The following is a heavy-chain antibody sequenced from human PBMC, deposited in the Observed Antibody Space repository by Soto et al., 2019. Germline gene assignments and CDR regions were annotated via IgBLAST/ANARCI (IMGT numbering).Heavy chain of an antibody. V-gene: IGHV1-18*01. CDR3: ARDLAVGWFDP. Sequence: QVQLVQSGAEVKKPGASVNVSCKTSGYTFTSYRISCVRQAHGQGLEWMGWINVYNGNKKYAQNLQGRVTMTPDTSTSTAYMELRSLRSDDTAVYYCARDLAVGWFDPWGQGTLVTVSS. CDR2: INVYNGNK. J-gene: IGHJ5*02. D-gene: IGHD2-2*01. CDR1: GYTFTSYR.